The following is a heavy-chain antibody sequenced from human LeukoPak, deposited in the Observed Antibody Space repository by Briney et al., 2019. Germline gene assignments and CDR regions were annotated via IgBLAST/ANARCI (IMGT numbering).Heavy chain of an antibody. CDR2: IDTSGGHT. CDR1: GFTFSSYA. D-gene: IGHD3-22*01. J-gene: IGHJ5*02. CDR3: ARESPVGVVNS. V-gene: IGHV3-23*01. Sequence: GGSLRLSCAASGFTFSSYAMSWVRQAPGKGLEWVSAIDTSGGHTYYADSVKGRFTISRDNSKNTLYLQMNSLRAEDTAVYYCARESPVGVVNSWGQGALVTVSS.